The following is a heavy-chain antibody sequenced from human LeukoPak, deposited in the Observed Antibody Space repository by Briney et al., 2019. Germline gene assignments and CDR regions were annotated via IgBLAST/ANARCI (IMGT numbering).Heavy chain of an antibody. D-gene: IGHD6-19*01. CDR1: GFIFNNYA. CDR3: AKDNRRHYTSGPNPDSLH. J-gene: IGHJ4*02. V-gene: IGHV3-9*01. Sequence: GGSLRLSCAGSGFIFNNYAMHWVRQPPGKGLEWVSGISWKSGSIDYADSVKGRFTISRDNAKNSLYLQMNSLRVEDTAFYYCAKDNRRHYTSGPNPDSLHWGQGALVTVSS. CDR2: ISWKSGSI.